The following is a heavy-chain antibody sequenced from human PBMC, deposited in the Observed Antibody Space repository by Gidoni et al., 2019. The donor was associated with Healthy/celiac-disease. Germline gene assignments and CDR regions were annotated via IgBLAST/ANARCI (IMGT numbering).Heavy chain of an antibody. Sequence: EVQLLASGGGLVQPGGSLRLSCAASGFPFCSYAMSWVRQAPGKGMEWVSASSGSGGSTYDADSVKGRFTIARDNSKNTLYLQMNSLRAEDTAVYYCAKDREYGASEDAFDIWGQGTMVTVSS. J-gene: IGHJ3*02. CDR1: GFPFCSYA. D-gene: IGHD6-6*01. CDR2: SSGSGGST. V-gene: IGHV3-23*01. CDR3: AKDREYGASEDAFDI.